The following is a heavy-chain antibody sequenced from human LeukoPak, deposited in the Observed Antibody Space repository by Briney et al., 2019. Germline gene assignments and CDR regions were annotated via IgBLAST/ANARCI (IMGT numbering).Heavy chain of an antibody. V-gene: IGHV3-9*01. CDR3: AKHLTATNTYIFFGLDV. D-gene: IGHD1-26*01. CDR2: INWNGGGT. J-gene: IGHJ6*02. CDR1: GYSFKDYG. Sequence: GGSLRLSCAATGYSFKDYGMHWVRQPPGKGLEWGSAINWNGGGTDYADSVKGRFTIFRDNAKTSLYLQLSSLRPEDTALYYCAKHLTATNTYIFFGLDVWGQGTSVTVSS.